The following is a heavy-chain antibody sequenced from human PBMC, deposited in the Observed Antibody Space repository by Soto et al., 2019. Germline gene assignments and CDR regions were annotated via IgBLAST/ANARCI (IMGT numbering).Heavy chain of an antibody. CDR1: GDSISRYY. CDR2: IYYSGET. J-gene: IGHJ6*02. V-gene: IGHV4-59*01. Sequence: QVQLQESGPGLVKPSETLSLTCTVSGDSISRYYWSWIRLSPGKGLEWIGYIYYSGETNYNPSVKSRVTISVDRTKTQFSLKLSSVTAADTSVYDCARDQCGEFLKGSGTDVWGQGTTVTVSS. CDR3: ARDQCGEFLKGSGTDV. D-gene: IGHD3-10*01.